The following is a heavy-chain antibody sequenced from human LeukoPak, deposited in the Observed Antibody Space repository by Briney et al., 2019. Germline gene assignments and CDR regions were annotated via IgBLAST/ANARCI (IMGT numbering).Heavy chain of an antibody. CDR3: AKDLALAGAWGEDAFDI. J-gene: IGHJ3*02. CDR2: ISWNSGSI. Sequence: GGSLRLSCAASGFTFDDYAKHWVRQAPGKGLEWVSGISWNSGSIGYADSVKGRFTISRDNAKNSLYLQMNSLRAEDMALYYCAKDLALAGAWGEDAFDIWGQGTMVTVSS. V-gene: IGHV3-9*03. D-gene: IGHD3-16*01. CDR1: GFTFDDYA.